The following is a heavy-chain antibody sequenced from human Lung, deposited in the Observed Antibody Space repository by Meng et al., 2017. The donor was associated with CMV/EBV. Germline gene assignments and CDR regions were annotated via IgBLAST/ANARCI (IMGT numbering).Heavy chain of an antibody. D-gene: IGHD2-21*02. J-gene: IGHJ4*02. Sequence: QITLKESGPTLVNPXXTLTLPCTFXGFSLSTSGGGVGWIRQPPGKALEWLALIYWDDDKRYSPSLKSRLTITKDTSKNQVVLTMTNMDPVDTATYYCAHSIVVVTPMSPVGYYFDYWGQGTLVTVSS. V-gene: IGHV2-5*02. CDR1: GFSLSTSGGG. CDR3: AHSIVVVTPMSPVGYYFDY. CDR2: IYWDDDK.